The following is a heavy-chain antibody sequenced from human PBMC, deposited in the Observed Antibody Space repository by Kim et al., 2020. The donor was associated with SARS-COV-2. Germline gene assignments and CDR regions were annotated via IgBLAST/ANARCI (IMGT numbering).Heavy chain of an antibody. D-gene: IGHD1-26*01. Sequence: SETLSLTCTVSGGSISSSSYYRGWIRQPPGKGLEWIGSIYYSGSTYYNPSLKSRVTISVDTSKNQFSLKLSSVTAADTAVYYCARRTSIVGAITDAFDIWGQGTMVTVSS. CDR2: IYYSGST. J-gene: IGHJ3*02. CDR3: ARRTSIVGAITDAFDI. CDR1: GGSISSSSYY. V-gene: IGHV4-39*01.